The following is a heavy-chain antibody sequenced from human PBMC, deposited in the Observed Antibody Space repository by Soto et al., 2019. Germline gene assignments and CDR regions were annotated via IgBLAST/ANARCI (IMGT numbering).Heavy chain of an antibody. CDR3: ARGGSHSSDS. D-gene: IGHD1-26*01. CDR2: IKEDGSET. CDR1: GFTFSDFW. V-gene: IGHV3-7*05. Sequence: EVQLVESGGNLVQPGGSLGLSCAASGFTFSDFWMSWVRRAPGRGLEWVANIKEDGSETYYVDSVEGRFTISRDNAKKSLYLQMNSLRAEDTALYYCARGGSHSSDSWGQGALVTVSS. J-gene: IGHJ4*02.